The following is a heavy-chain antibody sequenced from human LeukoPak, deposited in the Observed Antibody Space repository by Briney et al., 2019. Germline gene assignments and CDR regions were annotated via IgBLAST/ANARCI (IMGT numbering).Heavy chain of an antibody. J-gene: IGHJ5*02. CDR1: GDSISGFY. V-gene: IGHV4-59*01. D-gene: IGHD1-26*01. CDR2: IYYSGST. CDR3: ARESYSGSYYNWFDP. Sequence: PSETLSLTCTVSGDSISGFYWSWIRQPPGKGLEWIGYIYYSGSTNYNPSLKSRVTISVDTSKNQFSLKLSSVTAADTAVYYCARESYSGSYYNWFDPWGQGTLVTVSS.